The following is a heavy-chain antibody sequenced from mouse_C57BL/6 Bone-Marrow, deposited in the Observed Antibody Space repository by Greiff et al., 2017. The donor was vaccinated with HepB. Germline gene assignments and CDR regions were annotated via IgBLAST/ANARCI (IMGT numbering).Heavy chain of an antibody. D-gene: IGHD2-1*01. CDR1: GYTFTSYW. CDR3: ARRGHLLWYFDV. J-gene: IGHJ1*03. Sequence: QVQLKQPGAELVKPGASVKLSCKASGYTFTSYWMHWVKQRPGRGLEWIGRIDPNSGGTKYNEKFKSKATLTVDKPSSTAYMQLSSLTSEDSAVYYCARRGHLLWYFDVWGTGTTVTVSS. V-gene: IGHV1-72*01. CDR2: IDPNSGGT.